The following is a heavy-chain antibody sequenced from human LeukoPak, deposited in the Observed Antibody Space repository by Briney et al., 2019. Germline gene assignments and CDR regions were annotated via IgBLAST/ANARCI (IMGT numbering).Heavy chain of an antibody. CDR2: ISSSSSYI. CDR3: ARDEGYYDSSGYLVDY. CDR1: GFTFSSYS. V-gene: IGHV3-21*01. D-gene: IGHD3-22*01. Sequence: GGSLRLSCAASGFTFSSYSVNWVRQAPGKGLEWVSSISSSSSYIYYADSVKGRFTISRDNAKNSLYLQMNSLRAEDTAVYYCARDEGYYDSSGYLVDYWGQGTLVTVSS. J-gene: IGHJ4*02.